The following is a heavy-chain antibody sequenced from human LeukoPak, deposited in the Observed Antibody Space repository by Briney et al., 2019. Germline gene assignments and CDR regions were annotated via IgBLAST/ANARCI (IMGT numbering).Heavy chain of an antibody. J-gene: IGHJ6*03. CDR3: ARDGTYSSSWYTAYYYYMDV. D-gene: IGHD6-13*01. CDR2: TYYRSKWYN. CDR1: GDSVSSNSAA. V-gene: IGHV6-1*01. Sequence: SQTLSLTCAISGDSVSSNSAAWNWIRQSPSRGLEWLGRTYYRSKWYNDYAVSVKSRITINPDTSKNQFSLQLNSVTPEDTAVYYCARDGTYSSSWYTAYYYYMDVWGKGTTVTVSS.